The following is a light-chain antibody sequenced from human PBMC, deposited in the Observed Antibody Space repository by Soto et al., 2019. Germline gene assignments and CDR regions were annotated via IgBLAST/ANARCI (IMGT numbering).Light chain of an antibody. Sequence: EIVLTQSPATLSSSPGDRATLSCRASQSVSTYLAWYQQKPGQAPRLLIYDASNRATGIPARFSGSGSGTDFTLTISSLEPEDFAVYYCQQRSNWPRTFGQGTKVDIK. J-gene: IGKJ1*01. CDR2: DAS. CDR1: QSVSTY. CDR3: QQRSNWPRT. V-gene: IGKV3-11*01.